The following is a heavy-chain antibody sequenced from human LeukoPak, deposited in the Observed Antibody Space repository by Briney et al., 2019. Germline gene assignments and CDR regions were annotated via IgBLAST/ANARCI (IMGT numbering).Heavy chain of an antibody. CDR3: AREGGGTLDS. D-gene: IGHD1-7*01. CDR2: ISYDGSNK. CDR1: GFTFSSYG. V-gene: IGHV3-30*03. J-gene: IGHJ4*02. Sequence: GGSLRLSCAASGFTFSSYGMHWVRQAPGKGLEWVAVISYDGSNKYYADSVKGRFTISRDNAKNSLYLQMNSLRAEDTAVYYCAREGGGTLDSWGQGTLVTVSS.